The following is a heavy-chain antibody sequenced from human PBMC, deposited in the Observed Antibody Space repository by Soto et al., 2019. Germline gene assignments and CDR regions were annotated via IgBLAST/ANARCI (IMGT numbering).Heavy chain of an antibody. CDR1: GYTFTSYY. Sequence: ASVKVSCKASGYTFTSYYMHWVRQAPGQGLEWMGIINPSGGSTSYAQKFQGRVTMTRDTSTSTVYMELSSLRSDDTAVYYCARAGIVDWYFDLWGRGTLVTVSS. J-gene: IGHJ2*01. V-gene: IGHV1-46*01. D-gene: IGHD1-26*01. CDR2: INPSGGST. CDR3: ARAGIVDWYFDL.